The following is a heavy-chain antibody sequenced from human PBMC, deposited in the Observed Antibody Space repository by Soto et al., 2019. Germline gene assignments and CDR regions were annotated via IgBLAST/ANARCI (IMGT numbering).Heavy chain of an antibody. CDR3: AREKNRNSGGSHDAFNI. V-gene: IGHV1-69*13. CDR2: IIPIFGTA. J-gene: IGHJ3*02. CDR1: GGTFSSYA. Sequence: ASVKVSCKASGGTFSSYAISWVRQAPGQGLEWMGGIIPIFGTANYAQKFQGRVTITADESTSTAYMELSSLRSEDTAVYYCAREKNRNSGGSHDAFNIWGQGTMATVPS. D-gene: IGHD6-19*01.